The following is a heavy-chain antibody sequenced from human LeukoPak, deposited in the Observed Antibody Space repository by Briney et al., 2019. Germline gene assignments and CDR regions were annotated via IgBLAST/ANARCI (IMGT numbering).Heavy chain of an antibody. D-gene: IGHD3-10*01. CDR3: ARDRVKLLWFGELSGVGWFDP. J-gene: IGHJ5*02. Sequence: GASVKVSCKASGYTFTSYGMHWVRQAPGQRLEWMGWINAGNGNTKYSQRFQGRVTITRDTSASTAYMELSSLRSEDTAVYYCARDRVKLLWFGELSGVGWFDPWGQGTLVTVSS. CDR1: GYTFTSYG. CDR2: INAGNGNT. V-gene: IGHV1-3*01.